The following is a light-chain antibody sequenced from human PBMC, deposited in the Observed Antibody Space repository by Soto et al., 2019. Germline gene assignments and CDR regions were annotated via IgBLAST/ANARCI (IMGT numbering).Light chain of an antibody. CDR3: SSYTSIRGV. CDR1: SSDVGGYNY. J-gene: IGLJ3*02. CDR2: EVT. V-gene: IGLV2-14*01. Sequence: QSVLTQPPSASGSPGQSVAISCTGTSSDVGGYNYVSWYQQHPGKAPKLMIYEVTNRPSGVSNRFSGSKSGNTASLTISGLQAEDEADYYCSSYTSIRGVFGGGTKVTVL.